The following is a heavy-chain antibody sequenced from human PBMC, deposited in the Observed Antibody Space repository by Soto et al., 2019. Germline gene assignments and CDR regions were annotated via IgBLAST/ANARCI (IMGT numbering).Heavy chain of an antibody. CDR3: ARELNSKPPYY. J-gene: IGHJ4*02. V-gene: IGHV3-66*01. CDR1: GFTVSSNY. D-gene: IGHD4-4*01. Sequence: GGSRRLSCAASGFTVSSNYMSWVRQAPGKGLEWVSVIYSGGSTYYADSVKGRFTISRDNSKNTLYLQMNSLRAEDTAVYYCARELNSKPPYYWGQGTLVTVSS. CDR2: IYSGGST.